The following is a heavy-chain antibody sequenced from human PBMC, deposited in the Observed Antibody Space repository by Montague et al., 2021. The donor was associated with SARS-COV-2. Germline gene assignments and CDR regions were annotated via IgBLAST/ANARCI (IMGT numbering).Heavy chain of an antibody. D-gene: IGHD3-3*01. Sequence: SETLSLTCTVSGGSISSYYWSWIRQPPGKGLEWIGYIHHSGSTNYNPSLKSRVTISVDTSKNQFSLKLSSVTAADTAVYYCARGIFTILFIPAHYYMDVWGKGTTVTVSS. V-gene: IGHV4-59*01. CDR1: GGSISSYY. J-gene: IGHJ6*03. CDR2: IHHSGST. CDR3: ARGIFTILFIPAHYYMDV.